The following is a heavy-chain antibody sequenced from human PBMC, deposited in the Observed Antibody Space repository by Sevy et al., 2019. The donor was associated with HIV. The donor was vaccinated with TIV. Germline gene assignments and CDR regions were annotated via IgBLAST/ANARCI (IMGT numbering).Heavy chain of an antibody. CDR3: VYDSDQ. D-gene: IGHD3-3*01. J-gene: IGHJ4*02. CDR2: FDTSGGT. CDR1: GGSISSGRYY. V-gene: IGHV4-61*02. Sequence: SETLSLTCTVSGGSISSGRYYWGWIRQPAGKGLEWIGRFDTSGGTNYNPSLNSLVIISVDTSKNQFFLKLTSVTAADTAVYYCVYDSDQWGQGILVTVSS.